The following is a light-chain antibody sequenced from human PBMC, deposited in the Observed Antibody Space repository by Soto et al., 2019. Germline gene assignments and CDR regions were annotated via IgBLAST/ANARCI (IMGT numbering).Light chain of an antibody. J-gene: IGKJ4*01. Sequence: DIQLTQSPSFLSASVGDRVTITFRASQGISSFLAWYQQKPGKAPNLLIYDASTLQSGVPSRFSGSGSGTEFTLTISSLQPEDSATYVCQEVNGYPQNFGGGTKVEIK. CDR3: QEVNGYPQN. V-gene: IGKV1-9*01. CDR2: DAS. CDR1: QGISSF.